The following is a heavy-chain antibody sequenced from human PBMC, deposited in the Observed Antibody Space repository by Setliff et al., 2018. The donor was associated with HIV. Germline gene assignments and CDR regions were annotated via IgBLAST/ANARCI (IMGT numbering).Heavy chain of an antibody. CDR2: ISPNSGGT. D-gene: IGHD5-12*01. V-gene: IGHV1-2*06. CDR3: ARVATITLPFGY. J-gene: IGHJ4*02. CDR1: GYTFTGYY. Sequence: ASVKVSCKASGYTFTGYYIHWVRQAPGQGLEWMGRISPNSGGTNYAQNFQGRVTMTRDTSISTAYMELSRLRSDDTAVYYCARVATITLPFGYWGQGTLVTVSS.